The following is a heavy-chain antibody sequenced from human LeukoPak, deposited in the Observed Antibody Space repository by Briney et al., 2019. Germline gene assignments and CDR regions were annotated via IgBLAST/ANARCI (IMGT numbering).Heavy chain of an antibody. V-gene: IGHV1-24*01. CDR1: GYTLTELS. J-gene: IGHJ6*02. D-gene: IGHD5-18*01. CDR3: AREGYSYGYYYYGMDV. CDR2: FDPEDGET. Sequence: ASVKVSCKVSGYTLTELSMHWVRQAPGKGLEWMGGFDPEDGETIYAQKFQGRVTMTEDTSTDTAYMELSSLRAEDTAVYYCAREGYSYGYYYYGMDVWGQGTTVTVSS.